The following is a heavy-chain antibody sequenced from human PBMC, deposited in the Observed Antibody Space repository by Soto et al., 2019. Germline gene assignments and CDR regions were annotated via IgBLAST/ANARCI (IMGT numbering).Heavy chain of an antibody. CDR1: GFSVSSARMG. J-gene: IGHJ4*02. CDR2: IFSHDEK. D-gene: IGHD6-19*01. V-gene: IGHV2-26*01. Sequence: QVTGKESGPVLVKPTEPLTLTCTVSGFSVSSARMGVSWIRQPPGQALEWLAHIFSHDEKSDSTSRKRRLTSATNNSKRQVGPTMNDMDTLDTATYYCARRQWHSRGWSAFDYWDQATLVTASP. CDR3: ARRQWHSRGWSAFDY.